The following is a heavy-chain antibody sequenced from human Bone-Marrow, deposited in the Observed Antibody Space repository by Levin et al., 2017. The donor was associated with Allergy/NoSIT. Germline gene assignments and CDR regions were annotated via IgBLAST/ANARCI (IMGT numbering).Heavy chain of an antibody. D-gene: IGHD5-18*01. V-gene: IGHV1-46*01. J-gene: IGHJ4*02. CDR3: VTRSAYSYGHYYFDY. CDR1: GYTFTSYY. Sequence: ASVKVSCKASGYTFTSYYLHWVRQAPGQGLEWMGIMNPRGGSTTYAQKFQGRVTMTRDTSTSTVYMELSSLRSDDTAVYYCVTRSAYSYGHYYFDYWGQGTLVTVSS. CDR2: MNPRGGST.